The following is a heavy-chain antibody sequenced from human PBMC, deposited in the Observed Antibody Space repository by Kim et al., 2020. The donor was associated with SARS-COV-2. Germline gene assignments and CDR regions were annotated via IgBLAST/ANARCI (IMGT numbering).Heavy chain of an antibody. D-gene: IGHD6-19*01. CDR3: PTDLAQWLASRYFYGMDV. J-gene: IGHJ6*02. V-gene: IGHV3-30*04. CDR1: GFTFRNYA. Sequence: GGYLRLSCAASGFTFRNYALHWVRQAPGKGLEWVAVISYDGTNKYYADSVKGRFTISRDNSKDTLYLHMNSLRIDDTALYYCPTDLAQWLASRYFYGMDVWGQGTTVPVSS. CDR2: ISYDGTNK.